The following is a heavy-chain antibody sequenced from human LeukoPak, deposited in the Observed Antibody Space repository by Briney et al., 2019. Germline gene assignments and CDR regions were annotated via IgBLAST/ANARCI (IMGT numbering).Heavy chain of an antibody. CDR2: IYPGDSDT. Sequence: GESLKISRKGSGYTFSSNWIGWVRQMPGKGLEWMGIIYPGDSDTIYSPSFQGQVTISADKSSSTAYLQWSSLKASDTAMYYCARHRVGIYSRNHAFDIWGQGTMVTVSS. V-gene: IGHV5-51*01. CDR3: ARHRVGIYSRNHAFDI. CDR1: GYTFSSNW. D-gene: IGHD1-26*01. J-gene: IGHJ3*02.